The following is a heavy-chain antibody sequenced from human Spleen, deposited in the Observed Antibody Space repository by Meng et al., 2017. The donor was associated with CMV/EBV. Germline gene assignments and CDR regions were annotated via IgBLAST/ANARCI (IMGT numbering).Heavy chain of an antibody. CDR1: GFSFSSSE. CDR3: ARGTIGGATSFDY. J-gene: IGHJ4*02. V-gene: IGHV3-48*03. D-gene: IGHD3-16*01. CDR2: ISGSDSSV. Sequence: GESLKISCAASGFSFSSSEMNWVRQAPGKGLEWVSYISGSDSSVYYADSVKGRFTISRDNSRNTLFLQMNSLRAEDTAMYYCARGTIGGATSFDYWGQGTLVTVSS.